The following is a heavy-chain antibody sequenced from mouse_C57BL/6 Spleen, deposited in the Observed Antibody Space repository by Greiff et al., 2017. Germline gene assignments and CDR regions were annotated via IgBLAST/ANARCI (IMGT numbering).Heavy chain of an antibody. D-gene: IGHD2-4*01. Sequence: EVQLQQSGPELVKPGASVKISCKASGYTFTDYYMNWVKQSHGKSLEWIGDINPNNGGTSYNQKFKGKATLTVDKSSSTAYMELRSLTSEDSAVYYCARRDYDYIYYAMDYWGQGTSVTVSS. CDR1: GYTFTDYY. CDR3: ARRDYDYIYYAMDY. J-gene: IGHJ4*01. V-gene: IGHV1-26*01. CDR2: INPNNGGT.